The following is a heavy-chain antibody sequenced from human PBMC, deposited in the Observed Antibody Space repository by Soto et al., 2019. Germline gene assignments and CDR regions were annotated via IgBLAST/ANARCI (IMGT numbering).Heavy chain of an antibody. CDR2: IHSIRSII. CDR1: GFTFSSHA. V-gene: IGHV3-48*02. CDR3: ARDARNAHYDY. D-gene: IGHD1-1*01. Sequence: EVQLVKSGGGLVQPGGSLRLSCAVSGFTFSSHAMNWVRQAPGKGLEWVAYIHSIRSIIYYADSVKGRFTISRDNAKNSLYLQMDSLRDDDTAVFYCARDARNAHYDYWGQGTLLTVSS. J-gene: IGHJ4*02.